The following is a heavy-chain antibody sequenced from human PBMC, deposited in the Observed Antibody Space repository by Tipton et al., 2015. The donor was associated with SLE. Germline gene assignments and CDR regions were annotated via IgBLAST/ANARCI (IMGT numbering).Heavy chain of an antibody. V-gene: IGHV3-23*03. CDR3: ARAAVGSGSY. J-gene: IGHJ4*02. Sequence: SLRLSCAASGFTFSSYAMSWVRQAPGKGLEWVSVISSGGSTYYVDSVKGRFTISRDNAKNSLYLQMNSLRAEDTAVYYCARAAVGSGSYWGQGTLVTVSS. D-gene: IGHD6-19*01. CDR2: ISSGGST. CDR1: GFTFSSYA.